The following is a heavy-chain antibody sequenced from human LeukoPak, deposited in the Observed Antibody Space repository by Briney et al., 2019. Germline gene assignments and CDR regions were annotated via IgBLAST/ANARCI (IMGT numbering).Heavy chain of an antibody. CDR2: ISSSGSTI. V-gene: IGHV3-48*01. J-gene: IGHJ6*03. CDR3: ARASPYYYYMDV. Sequence: PGGSLRLSCAASGFTFSSYTMNWVRQAPGKELEWVSYISSSGSTIYYADSVKGRFTISRDNAKNSLYMQMNSLRAEDTAVYYCARASPYYYYMDVWGKGTTVTVSS. CDR1: GFTFSSYT.